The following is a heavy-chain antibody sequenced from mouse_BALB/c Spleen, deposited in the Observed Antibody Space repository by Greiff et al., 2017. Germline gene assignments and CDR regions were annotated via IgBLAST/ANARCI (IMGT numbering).Heavy chain of an antibody. Sequence: VQLQQPGAELVRPGASVKLSCKASGYTFTSYWINWVKQRPGQGLEWIGNIYPSDSYTNYNQKFKDKATLTVDKSSSTAYMQLSSPTSEDSAVYYCTTTTVVHAMDYWGQGTSVTVSS. CDR3: TTTTVVHAMDY. D-gene: IGHD1-1*01. CDR2: IYPSDSYT. CDR1: GYTFTSYW. J-gene: IGHJ4*01. V-gene: IGHV1-69*02.